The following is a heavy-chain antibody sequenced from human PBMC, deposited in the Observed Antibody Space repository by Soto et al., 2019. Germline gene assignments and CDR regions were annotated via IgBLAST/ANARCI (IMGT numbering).Heavy chain of an antibody. CDR1: GFTFSTYS. CDR2: ISSSTSYI. CDR3: ARDRRDGYNFDY. Sequence: TGGSLRLSCAASGFTFSTYSMYWVRQAPGKGLEWVSSISSSTSYIYYADSVKGRFTISRDNAKNSLYLQMNSLRAEDTAVYHCARDRRDGYNFDYWGQGTLVTVSS. J-gene: IGHJ4*02. D-gene: IGHD5-12*01. V-gene: IGHV3-21*01.